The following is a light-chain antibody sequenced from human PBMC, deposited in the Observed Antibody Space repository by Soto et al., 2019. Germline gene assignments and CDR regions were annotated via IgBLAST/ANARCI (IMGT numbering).Light chain of an antibody. CDR2: GAS. CDR1: QSLNSN. V-gene: IGKV3-15*01. J-gene: IGKJ1*01. Sequence: EIVITQSPSTLSVSQGERATLSCRASQSLNSNLAWYQQKLGQAPRVLIYGASTRATGIPARFSGSGSGTEFTLTISSLQSEDFAVYYCQEYNTWPWTFGQGTKVDIK. CDR3: QEYNTWPWT.